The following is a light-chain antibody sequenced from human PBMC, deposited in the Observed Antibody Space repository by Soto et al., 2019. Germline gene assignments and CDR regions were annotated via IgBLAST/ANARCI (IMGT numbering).Light chain of an antibody. CDR3: QYYDSSLT. CDR1: QSISGPS. CDR2: GAS. J-gene: IGKJ4*01. Sequence: IVLTQSPDTLSLSPGERATLSCRASQSISGPSLAWYQQKPGQAPRLLMYGASTRLTGVPDRFSGSGSGTDFTLTISRLEPEDFAVYFCQYYDSSLTFGGGTKVDIK. V-gene: IGKV3-20*01.